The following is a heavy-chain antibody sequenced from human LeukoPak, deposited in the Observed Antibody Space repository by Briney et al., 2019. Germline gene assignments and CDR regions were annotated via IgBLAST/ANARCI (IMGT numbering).Heavy chain of an antibody. CDR2: INPNSGGT. Sequence: GASVKVSCKASGYTFTGYDMHCVRPAPGQGVEWMGWINPNSGGTNYAQEFQGRVTMTRDTSISTAYMELSRLRSDDTAVYYCATVIVATYYYGMDVWGQGTTVTVSS. CDR3: ATVIVATYYYGMDV. V-gene: IGHV1-2*02. D-gene: IGHD5-12*01. J-gene: IGHJ6*02. CDR1: GYTFTGYD.